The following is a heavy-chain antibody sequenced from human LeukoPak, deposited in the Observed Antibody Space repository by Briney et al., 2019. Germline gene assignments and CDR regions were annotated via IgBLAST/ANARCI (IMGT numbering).Heavy chain of an antibody. D-gene: IGHD6-19*01. CDR3: ARALPYSSGWSHFDY. CDR2: IIPIFGTA. V-gene: IGHV1-69*01. Sequence: GASVKVSFKASGGTFSSYAISWVRQAPGQGLEWMGGIIPIFGTANYAQKFQGRVTITADESTSTAYMELSSLRSEDTAVYYCARALPYSSGWSHFDYWGQGTLVTVSS. CDR1: GGTFSSYA. J-gene: IGHJ4*02.